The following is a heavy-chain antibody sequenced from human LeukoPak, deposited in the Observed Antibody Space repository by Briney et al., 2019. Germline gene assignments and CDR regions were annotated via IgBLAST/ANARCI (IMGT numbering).Heavy chain of an antibody. CDR2: MNPNSGNK. CDR1: GYTFTIFD. CDR3: ARSSVGARRRIDY. V-gene: IGHV1-8*01. D-gene: IGHD1-26*01. Sequence: ASVKVSCKASGYTFTIFDINCVSDARGQGLECMGWMNPNSGNKGYAQKFQGRVTMTRSASINTAYMELSSLTSDDTAVYYCARSSVGARRRIDYWGQGTLVTVSS. J-gene: IGHJ4*02.